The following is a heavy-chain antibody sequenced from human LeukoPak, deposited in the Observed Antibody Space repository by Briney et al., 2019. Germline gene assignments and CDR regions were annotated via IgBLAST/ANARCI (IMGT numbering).Heavy chain of an antibody. CDR3: ARTPLVAAGTFDY. CDR1: GGSISTYY. V-gene: IGHV4-59*12. CDR2: IFHSGST. D-gene: IGHD1-26*01. Sequence: VKPSETLSLTCTVSGGSISTYYWSWIRQPPGKGLEWIGEIFHSGSTNYNPPLKSRVTISLDKSKNQFSLKLNSVTAADTAVYYCARTPLVAAGTFDYWGQGTLVTVSS. J-gene: IGHJ4*02.